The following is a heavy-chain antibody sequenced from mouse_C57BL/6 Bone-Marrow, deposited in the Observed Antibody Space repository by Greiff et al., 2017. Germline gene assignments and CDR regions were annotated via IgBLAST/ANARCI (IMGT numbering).Heavy chain of an antibody. J-gene: IGHJ4*01. V-gene: IGHV1-50*01. Sequence: QVQLQQPGAELVKPGASVKLSCKASGYTFTSYWMQWVKQRPGQGLEWIGEIDPSDSYTNYNQKFKGKATLTVDPSSSTAYMQRSSLTSEDSAGYYCASITTVVATGYYAMDYWGQGTSVTVSS. CDR3: ASITTVVATGYYAMDY. CDR1: GYTFTSYW. D-gene: IGHD1-1*01. CDR2: IDPSDSYT.